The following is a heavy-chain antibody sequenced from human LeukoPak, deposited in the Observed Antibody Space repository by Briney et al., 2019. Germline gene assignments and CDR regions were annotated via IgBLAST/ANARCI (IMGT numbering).Heavy chain of an antibody. CDR1: GGSISSGSYY. CDR2: IYTSGST. D-gene: IGHD4-23*01. V-gene: IGHV4-61*02. CDR3: ARGYGGNFHY. J-gene: IGHJ4*02. Sequence: SQTLSLTCTVSGGSISSGSYYWSWIRQPAGKGLEWIGRIYTSGSTNYNPSLKSRVTISVDTSKNQFSLKLSSVTAADTAVYYCARGYGGNFHYWGQGTLVTVSS.